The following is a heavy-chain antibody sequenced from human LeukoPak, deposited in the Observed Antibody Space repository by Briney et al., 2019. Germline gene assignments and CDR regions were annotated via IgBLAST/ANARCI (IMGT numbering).Heavy chain of an antibody. V-gene: IGHV1-2*02. CDR1: GYTFTGYY. J-gene: IGHJ6*02. Sequence: ASVKVSCTAAGYTFTGYYMHWVRQAPGQGLEWMGCINPQSSRQNYAPKFQGQVTMTRDTSISTAYMELSRLRSDDTAVYYCAREGNYGMDVWGQGTTVTVSS. CDR3: AREGNYGMDV. CDR2: INPQSSRQ.